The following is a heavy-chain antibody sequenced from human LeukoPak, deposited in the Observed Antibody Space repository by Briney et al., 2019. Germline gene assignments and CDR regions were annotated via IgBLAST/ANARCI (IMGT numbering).Heavy chain of an antibody. CDR3: ARLVYGQGHPYYYYGMDV. CDR1: GYSFTSYW. Sequence: GESLKISCKGSGYSFTSYWIGWVRQMPGKGLEWMGIIYPGDSDTRYSPSFQGQVTISADKSISTAYLQWSSLKASDTAMYYCARLVYGQGHPYYYYGMDVWGQGTTVTVSS. V-gene: IGHV5-51*01. CDR2: IYPGDSDT. D-gene: IGHD3-10*01. J-gene: IGHJ6*02.